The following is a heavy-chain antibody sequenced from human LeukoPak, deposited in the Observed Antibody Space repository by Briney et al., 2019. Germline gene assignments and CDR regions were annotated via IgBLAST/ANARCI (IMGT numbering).Heavy chain of an antibody. J-gene: IGHJ6*02. V-gene: IGHV3-33*08. D-gene: IGHD5-12*01. CDR2: IWYDGSNK. Sequence: GGSLRLSCAASGFTFSDYAMSWVRQAPGKGLEWVAFIWYDGSNKYYADSVKGRFTISRDNSKNTLYLQMNSLRAEDTAVYYCARVDGYDTSYYYYYGMDVWGQGTTVTVSS. CDR1: GFTFSDYA. CDR3: ARVDGYDTSYYYYYGMDV.